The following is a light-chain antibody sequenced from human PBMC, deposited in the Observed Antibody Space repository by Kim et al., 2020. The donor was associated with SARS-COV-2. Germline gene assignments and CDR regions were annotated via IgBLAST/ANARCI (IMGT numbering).Light chain of an antibody. CDR1: SGHSSSI. CDR3: ETWDSNTRV. J-gene: IGLJ3*02. Sequence: SSVKLTSALSSGHSSSIIAWHQQQPGKAPRYLIKLEGSGSYNKGSGVPVRFSGSSSGADRYLTIANLRSEDVADYYCETWDSNTRVFGGGTQLTVL. CDR2: LEGSGSY. V-gene: IGLV4-60*03.